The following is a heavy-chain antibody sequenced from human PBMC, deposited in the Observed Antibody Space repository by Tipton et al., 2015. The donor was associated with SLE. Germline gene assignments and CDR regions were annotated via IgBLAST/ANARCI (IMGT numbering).Heavy chain of an antibody. Sequence: TLSLTCAVYGGSFSGYCWSWIRQPPGKGLEWIGEINHSGSTNYNPSLKSRVTISVDTSKNQFSLKLSSVTAADTAVYYCARGAAAHDYWGQGTLVTVSS. CDR3: ARGAAAHDY. CDR1: GGSFSGYC. D-gene: IGHD6-13*01. V-gene: IGHV4-34*01. CDR2: INHSGST. J-gene: IGHJ4*02.